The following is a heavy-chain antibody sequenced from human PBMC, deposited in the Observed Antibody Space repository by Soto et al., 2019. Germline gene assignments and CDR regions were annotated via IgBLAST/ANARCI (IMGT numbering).Heavy chain of an antibody. CDR1: GFTISNAW. Sequence: PGGSLRLSCAASGFTISNAWMSWARQAPGQGREWVGRIKSKTDGGTTDYAEPVKGRFTISRDDSKNTLYLQMNSLKTEVIAVYYCTTSELRFLEWLLLHYYCMDVWGKGT. D-gene: IGHD3-3*01. V-gene: IGHV3-15*01. J-gene: IGHJ6*03. CDR3: TTSELRFLEWLLLHYYCMDV. CDR2: IKSKTDGGTT.